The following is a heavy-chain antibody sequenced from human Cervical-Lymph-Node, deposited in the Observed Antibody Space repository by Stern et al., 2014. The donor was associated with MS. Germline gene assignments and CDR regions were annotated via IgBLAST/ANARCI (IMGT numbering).Heavy chain of an antibody. Sequence: VQLEESGPGLVKPSQTLSLTCTVSGGSISSGSYYWSWIRQPAGKGLEWIGRIYTSGSTNYHPSLQSRVTISVDPSKNQFSLKLSSVTAADTAVYYCAREKEYYYDSSGYYRMDVWGQGTTVTVSS. CDR2: IYTSGST. J-gene: IGHJ6*02. D-gene: IGHD3-22*01. V-gene: IGHV4-61*02. CDR3: AREKEYYYDSSGYYRMDV. CDR1: GGSISSGSYY.